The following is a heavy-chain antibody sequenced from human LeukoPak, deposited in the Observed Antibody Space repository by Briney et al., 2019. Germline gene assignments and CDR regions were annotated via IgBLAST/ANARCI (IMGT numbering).Heavy chain of an antibody. CDR1: GYISTSYW. CDR2: IYPGNSET. J-gene: IGHJ4*02. Sequence: GESLQISCQGSGYISTSYWIAWVRQLPGQGLEWMGSIYPGNSETRYSPSFQGQVTISADKSINTAYLQWSSLKASDTAMYYCVRVRFLEWLLLTPWGQGTLVTVSS. V-gene: IGHV5-51*01. CDR3: VRVRFLEWLLLTP. D-gene: IGHD3-3*01.